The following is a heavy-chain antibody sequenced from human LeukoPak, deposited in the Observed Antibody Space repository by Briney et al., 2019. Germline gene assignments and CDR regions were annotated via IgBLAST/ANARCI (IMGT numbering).Heavy chain of an antibody. Sequence: SETLSLTCTVSGGSISSYYWSWIRQPPGKGLEWIGYIYYSGSTNYNPSLKSRVTISVDTSKNQFSLKLSSMTAADTAVYYCARQRAVAGNNDYWGQGTLVTVSS. CDR1: GGSISSYY. V-gene: IGHV4-59*08. D-gene: IGHD6-19*01. J-gene: IGHJ4*02. CDR3: ARQRAVAGNNDY. CDR2: IYYSGST.